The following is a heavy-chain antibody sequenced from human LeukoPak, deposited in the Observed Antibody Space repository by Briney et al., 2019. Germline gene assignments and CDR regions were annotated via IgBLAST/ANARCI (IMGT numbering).Heavy chain of an antibody. Sequence: ASVKVSCKASGYTFTGYYMHWVRQAPAQGLEWMGWINPNSGGTNYAQKFQGRVTMTRDTSISTAYMELSRLRSDDTAVYYCAIWGYCSSTSCYRTGAFDIWGQGTMVTVSS. CDR3: AIWGYCSSTSCYRTGAFDI. CDR1: GYTFTGYY. J-gene: IGHJ3*02. V-gene: IGHV1-2*02. CDR2: INPNSGGT. D-gene: IGHD2-2*02.